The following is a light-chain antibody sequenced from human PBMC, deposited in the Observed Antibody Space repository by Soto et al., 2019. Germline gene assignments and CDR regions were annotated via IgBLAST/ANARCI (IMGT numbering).Light chain of an antibody. CDR3: QTWDSGIQV. CDR1: SGHNSYA. CDR2: VKSDGSH. V-gene: IGLV4-69*01. J-gene: IGLJ2*01. Sequence: QSVLAQSPSASASLGASVKLTCTLSSGHNSYAIAWHQQQPDKGPRYLMKVKSDGSHTKGDGIPDHFSGSSSGAERYLTISSLQSEDEADYYCQTWDSGIQVFGGGTKLTVL.